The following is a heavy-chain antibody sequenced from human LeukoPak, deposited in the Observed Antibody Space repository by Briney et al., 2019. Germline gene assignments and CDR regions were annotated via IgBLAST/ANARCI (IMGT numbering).Heavy chain of an antibody. CDR2: ISSSSGTI. J-gene: IGHJ4*02. V-gene: IGHV3-48*01. D-gene: IGHD2/OR15-2a*01. CDR3: ARGDYFDDSASPVDY. Sequence: GGSLRLSSAASGFTFSSYSMNWVRQAPGKGLEWVSYISSSSGTILYADSVKGRFTISRDNAKNSLYLQMNSLRAEDTAVYYCARGDYFDDSASPVDYWGQGTLVTVSS. CDR1: GFTFSSYS.